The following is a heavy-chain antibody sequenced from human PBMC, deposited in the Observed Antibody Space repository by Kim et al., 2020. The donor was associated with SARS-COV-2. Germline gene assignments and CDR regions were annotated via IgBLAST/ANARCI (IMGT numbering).Heavy chain of an antibody. CDR1: GFTFSSYG. CDR2: ISYDGSNT. Sequence: GGSLRLSCAASGFTFSSYGMHWVRQAPGKGLEWVAVISYDGSNTYYADSVEGRFTISRDNSKNTLYLQMNSLRAEDTAVYYCAKEGGVYCGGDCFTYYYYYGMDVCGQGSTLTVS. J-gene: IGHJ6*01. D-gene: IGHD2-21*02. CDR3: AKEGGVYCGGDCFTYYYYYGMDV. V-gene: IGHV3-30*18.